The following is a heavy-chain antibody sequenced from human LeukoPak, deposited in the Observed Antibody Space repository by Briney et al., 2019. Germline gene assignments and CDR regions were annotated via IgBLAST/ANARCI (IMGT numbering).Heavy chain of an antibody. J-gene: IGHJ4*02. CDR3: ARGQRQLAFDY. CDR1: GGSISSYY. CDR2: IYYSGST. V-gene: IGHV4-59*01. D-gene: IGHD6-13*01. Sequence: SETLSLTCTVSGGSISSYYWSWIRQPPGKGLEWIGYIYYSGSTNYNPSLKSLVAISVDTSKNQFSLKLSSVTAADTAVYYCARGQRQLAFDYWGQGTLVTVSS.